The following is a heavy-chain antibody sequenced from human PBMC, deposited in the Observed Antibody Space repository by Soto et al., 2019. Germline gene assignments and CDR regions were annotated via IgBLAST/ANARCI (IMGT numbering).Heavy chain of an antibody. CDR3: ARGLAYCGGDCYRDY. CDR1: GFTVSSNY. V-gene: IGHV3-53*04. CDR2: IYSGGST. D-gene: IGHD2-21*02. Sequence: EVQLVESGGGLVQPGGSLRLSCAASGFTVSSNYMSWVRQAPGKGLEWVSVIYSGGSTYYADSVKGRFTISRHNSKNTLYLQMNSLRAEDTAVYYCARGLAYCGGDCYRDYWGQGTLVTVSS. J-gene: IGHJ4*02.